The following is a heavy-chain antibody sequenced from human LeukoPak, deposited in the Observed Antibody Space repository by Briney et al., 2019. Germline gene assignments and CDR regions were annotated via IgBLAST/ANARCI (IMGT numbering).Heavy chain of an antibody. J-gene: IGHJ4*02. CDR3: AREAELLWFGEP. CDR1: GYTFTGYY. CDR2: INPNSGGT. V-gene: IGHV1-2*02. Sequence: ASVKVSCKASGYTFTGYYMHWVRQAPGQGLEWMGWINPNSGGTNYAQKFQGRVTMIRDTSISTAYMELSRLRSDDTAVYYCAREAELLWFGEPWGQGTLVTVSS. D-gene: IGHD3-10*01.